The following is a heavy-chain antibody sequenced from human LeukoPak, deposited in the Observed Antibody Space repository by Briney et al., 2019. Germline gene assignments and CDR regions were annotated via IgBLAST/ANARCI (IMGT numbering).Heavy chain of an antibody. J-gene: IGHJ5*02. Sequence: GGSLRLSCAASGFTFSGYAMSWVRQAPGKGLEWVSAISGSGDNAYYADSVKGRFTISRDKSKNTLSLQMNSLRAEDTAVYYCAKAAYTSGWGVDPWGQGTLVTVSS. CDR1: GFTFSGYA. CDR2: ISGSGDNA. D-gene: IGHD6-19*01. V-gene: IGHV3-23*01. CDR3: AKAAYTSGWGVDP.